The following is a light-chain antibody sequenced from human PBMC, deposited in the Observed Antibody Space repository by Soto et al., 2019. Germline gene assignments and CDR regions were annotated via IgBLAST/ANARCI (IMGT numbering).Light chain of an antibody. V-gene: IGKV3-11*01. CDR2: SAS. J-gene: IGKJ4*01. CDR1: QSVRND. Sequence: EIVLTQSPATLSLSPGERATLSCRASQSVRNDLVWYHQKPGQAPRVLIYSASSRAAGIPARFSGSGSGTAFTLTIGSLGPEDFAVYYCQQRTNWPPTFGGGTKVEMK. CDR3: QQRTNWPPT.